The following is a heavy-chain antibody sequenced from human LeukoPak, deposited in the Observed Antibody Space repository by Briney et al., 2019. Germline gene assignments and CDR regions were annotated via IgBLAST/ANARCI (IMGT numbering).Heavy chain of an antibody. Sequence: GGSLRLSCAASGFTFSSYWMHWVRQAPGKGLVWVSRINTDGSSTSYADSVKGRFTISRDNAKNTLYLQMNSLRAEDTAVYYCARTVPGYFFDYWGQGTQVTVSS. D-gene: IGHD3-10*01. CDR3: ARTVPGYFFDY. CDR2: INTDGSST. V-gene: IGHV3-74*01. J-gene: IGHJ4*02. CDR1: GFTFSSYW.